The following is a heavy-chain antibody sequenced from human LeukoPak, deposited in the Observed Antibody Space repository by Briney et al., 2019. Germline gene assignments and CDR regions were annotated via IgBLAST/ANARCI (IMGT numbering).Heavy chain of an antibody. CDR2: ISAYNGNT. D-gene: IGHD6-13*01. Sequence: VKVSCNASGYTFTSYGISWVRQAPGQGLEWMGWISAYNGNTNYAQKLQGRVTMTTDTSTSTAYMELRSLRSDDTAVYYCGSSWSDDAFDIWGQGTMVTISS. V-gene: IGHV1-18*01. CDR1: GYTFTSYG. J-gene: IGHJ3*02. CDR3: GSSWSDDAFDI.